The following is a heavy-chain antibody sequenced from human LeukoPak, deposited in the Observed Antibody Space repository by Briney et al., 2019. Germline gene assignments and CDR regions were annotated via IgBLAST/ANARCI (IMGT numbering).Heavy chain of an antibody. Sequence: GGSLRLSCAASGFTFDDYAMHWVRQAPGKGLEWVSGISWNSGSIGYADSVKGRFTNSRDNAKNSLYLQMNSLRAEDTALYYCAKGRRYCSSTSCYSQLDYWGQGTLVTVSS. J-gene: IGHJ4*02. CDR1: GFTFDDYA. CDR3: AKGRRYCSSTSCYSQLDY. D-gene: IGHD2-2*02. V-gene: IGHV3-9*01. CDR2: ISWNSGSI.